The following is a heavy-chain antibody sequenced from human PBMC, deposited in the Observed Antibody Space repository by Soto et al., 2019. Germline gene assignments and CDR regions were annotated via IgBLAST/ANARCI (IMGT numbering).Heavy chain of an antibody. V-gene: IGHV3-23*01. Sequence: PWGSLRLSCAASGFTFSSYAMSWVRQAPGKGLEWASAISGSGGSTYYADSVKGRFTISRDNSKNTLYLQMNSLRAEDTALYCCGRDTDGLHYWGQGTMVTVCS. CDR3: GRDTDGLHY. CDR1: GFTFSSYA. CDR2: ISGSGGST. J-gene: IGHJ4*02.